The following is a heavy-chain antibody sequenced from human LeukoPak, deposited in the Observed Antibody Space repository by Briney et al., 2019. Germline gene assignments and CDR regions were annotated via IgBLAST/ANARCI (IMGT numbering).Heavy chain of an antibody. CDR1: GGSISSYY. D-gene: IGHD6-13*01. Sequence: SETLSLTCTVSGGSISSYYWSWIRQPPGKGLEWIGYIYYSGNTNYNPSLKSRVTISVDTSKNQFSLKLGSVTAADTAVYYCARHPSSSSPIGQGWYFDLWGRGTLVTVSS. CDR3: ARHPSSSSPIGQGWYFDL. CDR2: IYYSGNT. J-gene: IGHJ2*01. V-gene: IGHV4-59*08.